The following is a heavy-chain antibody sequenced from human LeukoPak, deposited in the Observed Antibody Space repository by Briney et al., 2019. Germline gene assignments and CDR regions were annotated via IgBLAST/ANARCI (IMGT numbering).Heavy chain of an antibody. CDR3: ARESDSSGYYSPFDY. CDR1: GFTFSNYA. Sequence: PGGSLRLSCAASGFTFSNYAMHWVRQAPGKGLEWVAVISYDGSNKYYADSVKGRFTISRDNSKNTLYLQMNSLRAEDTAVFYCARESDSSGYYSPFDYWGQGTLVTVSS. CDR2: ISYDGSNK. V-gene: IGHV3-30-3*01. J-gene: IGHJ4*02. D-gene: IGHD3-22*01.